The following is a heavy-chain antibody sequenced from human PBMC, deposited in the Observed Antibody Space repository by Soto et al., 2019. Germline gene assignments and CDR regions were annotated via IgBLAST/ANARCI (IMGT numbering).Heavy chain of an antibody. CDR2: INAANGNT. CDR3: ARSLMNPAMVTFYYFDY. CDR1: GYTFTTYA. D-gene: IGHD5-18*01. J-gene: IGHJ4*02. Sequence: QVQLVQSGAEVKKPGASVKVSCKASGYTFTTYAMHWVRQAPGQRLEGMGWINAANGNTKYSQKFQGRVTITRDTSASTAYMELSSLRSEDTAVYTCARSLMNPAMVTFYYFDYWGQGTLVTVSS. V-gene: IGHV1-3*01.